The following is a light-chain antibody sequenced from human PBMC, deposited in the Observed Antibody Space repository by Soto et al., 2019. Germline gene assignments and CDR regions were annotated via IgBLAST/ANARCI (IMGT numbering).Light chain of an antibody. J-gene: IGKJ4*01. V-gene: IGKV3-11*01. CDR3: QQRSNWPLN. Sequence: EIVLTQSPATLSLSPGERATLSCRASQSVSSYLAWYQQKPGQAPRLLIYDASNRATGIPARFSGSGSGTDFTLTISSLEPEDFAVYYCQQRSNWPLNFGGGTKVYIK. CDR1: QSVSSY. CDR2: DAS.